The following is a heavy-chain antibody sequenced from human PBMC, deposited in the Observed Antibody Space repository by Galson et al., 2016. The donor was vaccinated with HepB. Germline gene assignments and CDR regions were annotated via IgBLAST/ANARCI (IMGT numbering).Heavy chain of an antibody. Sequence: SVKVSCKASGYTFTTYAIHWVRQAPGHRLKWMGWINADNGNTKYSQKFQGRVTFARDTSASTAYMALRSLESEDTAVYYCTRNAGGYNFGDWGQGTLVTVSS. J-gene: IGHJ4*02. V-gene: IGHV1-3*01. CDR3: TRNAGGYNFGD. CDR1: GYTFTTYA. CDR2: INADNGNT. D-gene: IGHD5-24*01.